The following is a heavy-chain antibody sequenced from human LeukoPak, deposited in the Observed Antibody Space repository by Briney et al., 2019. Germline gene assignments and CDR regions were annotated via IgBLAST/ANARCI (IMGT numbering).Heavy chain of an antibody. CDR1: GFTSSSYW. CDR2: IKQDGSEK. J-gene: IGHJ4*02. Sequence: GGSLRLSCAASGFTSSSYWMSWVRQAPGKGLEWVANIKQDGSEKYYVDSVKGRFTISRDNAKNSLYLQMNSLRAEDTAVYYCARVLIGYYFDYWGQGTLVTVSS. V-gene: IGHV3-7*01. D-gene: IGHD2-21*01. CDR3: ARVLIGYYFDY.